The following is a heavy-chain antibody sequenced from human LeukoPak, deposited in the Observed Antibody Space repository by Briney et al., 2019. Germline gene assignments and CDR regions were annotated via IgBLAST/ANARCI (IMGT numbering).Heavy chain of an antibody. CDR1: GAAINSSNYY. J-gene: IGHJ4*02. CDR3: VRGNSGFSF. Sequence: SETLSLTCIVSGAAINSSNYYWGWIRQPPGKGLEWIGRVFFSVTTFYSPSLKTRVTISVDTSNNQFSLRLTSVTAADTAIYYCVRGNSGFSFGGQGTLVTVSS. V-gene: IGHV4-39*07. CDR2: VFFSVTT. D-gene: IGHD4-23*01.